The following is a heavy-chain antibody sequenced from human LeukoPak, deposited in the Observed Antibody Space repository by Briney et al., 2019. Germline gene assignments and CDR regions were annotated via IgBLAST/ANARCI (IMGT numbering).Heavy chain of an antibody. CDR1: GGFISQEY. CDR2: IYNSGSA. D-gene: IGHD4-17*01. V-gene: IGHV4-59*13. Sequence: PSETLSLTCTVSGGFISQEYWSWIRQPPGKGLEWIGYIYNSGSASYNPSLGSRVTMSVGTSKKQISLKLRSVTAADTAMYYCARDRLRHFDPWGQGTLVTVSS. CDR3: ARDRLRHFDP. J-gene: IGHJ5*02.